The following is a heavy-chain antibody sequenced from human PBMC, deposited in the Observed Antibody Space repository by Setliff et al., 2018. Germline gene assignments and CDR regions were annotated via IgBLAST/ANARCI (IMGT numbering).Heavy chain of an antibody. CDR2: IDPEDGKT. Sequence: ASVKVSCKASGYTFTSYGISWVRQAPGQGLEWMGRIDPEDGKTVYAEKFQGRVIISADTSIDTVYLEIDSLRSEDTAVYYCALRRGYIYGLDNWGQGTLVTV. V-gene: IGHV1-18*01. CDR1: GYTFTSYG. D-gene: IGHD5-18*01. J-gene: IGHJ4*02. CDR3: ALRRGYIYGLDN.